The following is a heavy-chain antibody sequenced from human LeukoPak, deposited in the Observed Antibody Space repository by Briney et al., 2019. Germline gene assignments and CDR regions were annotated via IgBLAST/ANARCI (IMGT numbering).Heavy chain of an antibody. V-gene: IGHV5-51*01. Sequence: GESLKISCKGSGYSITSYWIGWVRQMPGKGLEWMGIIYPGDSDTRYSPSFQGQVTISADKSISTAYLQWSSLKASDTAMYNCARWIPHNWFDPWGQGTLVTVSS. J-gene: IGHJ5*02. CDR1: GYSITSYW. CDR2: IYPGDSDT. D-gene: IGHD5-18*01. CDR3: ARWIPHNWFDP.